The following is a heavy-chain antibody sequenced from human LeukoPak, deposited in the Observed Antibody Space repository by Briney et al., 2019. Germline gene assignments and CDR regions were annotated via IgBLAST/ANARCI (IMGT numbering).Heavy chain of an antibody. CDR2: IYYSGST. CDR1: GGSISSSSYY. V-gene: IGHV4-39*01. Sequence: SSETLSLTCTVSGGSISSSSYYWGWIRQPPGKGLEWIGSIYYSGSTYYNPSLKSRVTISVDTSKNQFSLKLSSVTAADTAVYYCARRGYDSSGYYYAYWGQGTLVTVSS. D-gene: IGHD3-22*01. J-gene: IGHJ4*02. CDR3: ARRGYDSSGYYYAY.